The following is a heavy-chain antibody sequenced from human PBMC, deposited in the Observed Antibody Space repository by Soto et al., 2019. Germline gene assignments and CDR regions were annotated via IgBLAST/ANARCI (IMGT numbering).Heavy chain of an antibody. Sequence: SETLSLTCTVSCGSISSGGYYWNWIRQHPGKGLEWIGYTYYSENTYYNPSLNSRITISADTSKNQFSLKLSSVTAADTAVYYCARLSSSGWPIDSWGQGTLVTVSS. CDR2: TYYSENT. J-gene: IGHJ4*02. CDR3: ARLSSSGWPIDS. D-gene: IGHD6-19*01. CDR1: CGSISSGGYY. V-gene: IGHV4-31*03.